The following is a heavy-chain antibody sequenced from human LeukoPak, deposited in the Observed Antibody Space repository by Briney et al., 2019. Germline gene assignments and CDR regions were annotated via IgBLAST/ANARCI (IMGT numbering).Heavy chain of an antibody. CDR1: GFAVSTNY. D-gene: IGHD1-26*01. J-gene: IGHJ5*02. CDR3: ARDQRSESYYPWGWFDP. CDR2: IYSDGST. V-gene: IGHV3-66*02. Sequence: GGSLRLSCAASGFAVSTNYLSWVRQAPGKGLEWVSVIYSDGSTYYTDSVKGRFTISRDNSKNTLYLQMNSLRPEDTTVYYCARDQRSESYYPWGWFDPWGQGTLVTVSS.